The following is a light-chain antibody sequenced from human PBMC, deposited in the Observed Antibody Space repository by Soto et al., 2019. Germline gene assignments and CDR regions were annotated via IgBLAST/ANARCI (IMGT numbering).Light chain of an antibody. V-gene: IGLV2-14*01. CDR3: TSYTITSPYV. J-gene: IGLJ1*01. CDR1: SSDIGRYNF. CDR2: EVT. Sequence: QSALTQPASMSGSPGQSITISCTGTSSDIGRYNFVSWYQHHPGKAPKLIIYEVTKRPSGVSYRFSGSKSGNTASLTISGLQAEDEADYYCTSYTITSPYVFGTGTKVTVL.